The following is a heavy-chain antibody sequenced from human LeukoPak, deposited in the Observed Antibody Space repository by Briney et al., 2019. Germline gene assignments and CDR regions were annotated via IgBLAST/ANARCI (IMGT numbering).Heavy chain of an antibody. Sequence: PSETLSLTCTVSGGSISSSSYYWGWIRQPPGKGLECIGSIYYSGSTYYNPSLKSRITRSADTSKNQFSLILSSVTAADTAVYYCARQITVTTSGGDAFDIWGQGTMVTVCS. V-gene: IGHV4-39*01. D-gene: IGHD4-17*01. J-gene: IGHJ3*02. CDR1: GGSISSSSYY. CDR2: IYYSGST. CDR3: ARQITVTTSGGDAFDI.